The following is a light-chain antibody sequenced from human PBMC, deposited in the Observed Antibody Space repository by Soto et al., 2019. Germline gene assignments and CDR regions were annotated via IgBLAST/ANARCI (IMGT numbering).Light chain of an antibody. CDR1: QGISSY. CDR3: QQLNSYLRT. Sequence: DIQLTQSPSFLSASVGDRVTITCRASQGISSYLAWYQQKPEKAPKLLIYAASTLQSGVPSRFSGSGSGTEFTLTISSLQPEDFATYYCQQLNSYLRTFGQGNKVDIK. CDR2: AAS. V-gene: IGKV1-9*01. J-gene: IGKJ1*01.